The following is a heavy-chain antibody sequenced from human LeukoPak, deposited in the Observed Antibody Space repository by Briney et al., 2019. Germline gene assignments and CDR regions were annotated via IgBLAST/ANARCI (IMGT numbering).Heavy chain of an antibody. CDR1: GYNFNTYW. Sequence: GESLKISCKGSGYNFNTYWVAWVRQLPGKGLEWMGIIRPMNSDVRYSPSFQGQVTISADRSINTAYLQWSSLTASDTAMYYCARLGLEYSSSSNNYYGMDVWGQGTTVTVSS. CDR2: IRPMNSDV. CDR3: ARLGLEYSSSSNNYYGMDV. J-gene: IGHJ6*02. V-gene: IGHV5-51*01. D-gene: IGHD6-6*01.